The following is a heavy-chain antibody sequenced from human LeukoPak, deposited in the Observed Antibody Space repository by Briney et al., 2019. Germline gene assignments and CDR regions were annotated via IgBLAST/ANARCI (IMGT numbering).Heavy chain of an antibody. V-gene: IGHV1-2*06. CDR3: ARDRRIMITFGGVIATPGY. Sequence: ASVKVSCTASGYTFTGYYMHWVRQAPGQGLEWMGRINPNSGGTNYAQKFQGRVTMTRDTSISTAYMELSRLRSDDTAVYYCARDRRIMITFGGVIATPGYWGQGTLVTVSS. J-gene: IGHJ4*02. CDR2: INPNSGGT. CDR1: GYTFTGYY. D-gene: IGHD3-16*02.